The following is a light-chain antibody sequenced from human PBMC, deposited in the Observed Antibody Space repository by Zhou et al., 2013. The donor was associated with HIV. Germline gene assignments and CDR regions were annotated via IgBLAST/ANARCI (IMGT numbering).Light chain of an antibody. J-gene: IGKJ1*01. V-gene: IGKV1-5*03. Sequence: DIQMTQSPSTLSASVGDRVTITCRASQSISSWLAWYQQKPGKAPKLLIYKASTLQSGVPSRFSGSGSGTDFTLTINSLQPDDFATYCCQQYNHSPGTFGQGTKVEIK. CDR2: KAS. CDR3: QQYNHSPGT. CDR1: QSISSW.